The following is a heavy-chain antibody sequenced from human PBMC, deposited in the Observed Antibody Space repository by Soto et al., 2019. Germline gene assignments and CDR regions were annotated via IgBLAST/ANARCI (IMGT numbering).Heavy chain of an antibody. Sequence: GASVKVSYKASGYTFTSYGISWVRQAPGQGLEWMGWISAYNGNTNYAQKLQGRVTMTTDTSTSTAYMELRSLRSDDTAVYYCAREGYEGLHLGELSLDAFDIWGQGTMVTVSS. V-gene: IGHV1-18*01. D-gene: IGHD3-16*02. CDR1: GYTFTSYG. CDR2: ISAYNGNT. J-gene: IGHJ3*02. CDR3: AREGYEGLHLGELSLDAFDI.